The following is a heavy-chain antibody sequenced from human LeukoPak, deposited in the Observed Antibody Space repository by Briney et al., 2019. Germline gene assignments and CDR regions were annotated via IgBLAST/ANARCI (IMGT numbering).Heavy chain of an antibody. D-gene: IGHD3-3*01. J-gene: IGHJ6*03. CDR3: ARDRHYDFWSGYPYYYYMDV. CDR1: GGSISSGSYY. V-gene: IGHV4-61*02. Sequence: SQTLSLTCTVSGGSISSGSYYWSWIRQPAGKGLEWTGRIYTSGSTNYNPSLKSRVTISVDTSKNQFSLKLSSVTAADTAVYYCARDRHYDFWSGYPYYYYMDVWGKGTTVTVSS. CDR2: IYTSGST.